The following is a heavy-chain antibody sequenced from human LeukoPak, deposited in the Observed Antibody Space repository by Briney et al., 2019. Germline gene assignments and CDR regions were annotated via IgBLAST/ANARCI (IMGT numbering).Heavy chain of an antibody. CDR1: GGSICSSSAY. CDR3: ARQSRDGDYIAKLFDY. CDR2: IYYSGSI. J-gene: IGHJ4*02. V-gene: IGHV4-61*05. D-gene: IGHD4-17*01. Sequence: PSETLSLTCTVSGGSICSSSAYWGWIRQPPGKGLEWIGYIYYSGSISYNPSLTGQVTISVDMSKNQFSLQLSSVTAADTAVDYCARQSRDGDYIAKLFDYWGQGTLVTVSS.